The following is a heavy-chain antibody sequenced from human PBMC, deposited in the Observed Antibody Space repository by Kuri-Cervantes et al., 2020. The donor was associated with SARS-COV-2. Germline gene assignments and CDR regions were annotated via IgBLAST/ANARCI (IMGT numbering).Heavy chain of an antibody. Sequence: GGSLRLSCAASGFTFSSYAMHWVRQAPGKGLEWISYISSSSSTIYYADSVKGRFTISRDNAKNSLYLQMNSLRDEDTAVYYCARANWGSGDAFDIWGQGTMVTVSS. V-gene: IGHV3-48*02. J-gene: IGHJ3*02. CDR2: ISSSSSTI. CDR3: ARANWGSGDAFDI. CDR1: GFTFSSYA. D-gene: IGHD7-27*01.